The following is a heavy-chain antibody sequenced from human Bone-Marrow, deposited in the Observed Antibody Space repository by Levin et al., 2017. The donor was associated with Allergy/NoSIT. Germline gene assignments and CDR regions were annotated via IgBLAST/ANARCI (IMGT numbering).Heavy chain of an antibody. D-gene: IGHD2-15*01. CDR2: ISDSGSSI. CDR1: GFSFRDYY. Sequence: SCATSGFSFRDYYMTWIRQAPGKGLEWISYISDSGSSIYYADSVKGRFTISRDNAKKSVFLQMNSLRADDTAVYYCARDYCSGGSCSDSYWGQGTLVTVSS. CDR3: ARDYCSGGSCSDSY. V-gene: IGHV3-11*01. J-gene: IGHJ4*02.